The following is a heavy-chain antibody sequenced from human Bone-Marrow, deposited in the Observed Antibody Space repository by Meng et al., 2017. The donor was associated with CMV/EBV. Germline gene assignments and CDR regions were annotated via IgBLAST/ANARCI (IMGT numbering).Heavy chain of an antibody. J-gene: IGHJ6*02. D-gene: IGHD1-14*01. CDR1: GFTFSDQY. CDR2: ISSSGSPI. CDR3: ARDVSRNHGCYYYGMDV. V-gene: IGHV3-11*01. Sequence: GGSLRLPCAASGFTFSDQYMSWIRQAPGKGLEWIPYISSSGSPIYYADSVKGRFTISRDNAKNSLFLQMNSLRAEDTAVYYCARDVSRNHGCYYYGMDVWGQGTTVTVSS.